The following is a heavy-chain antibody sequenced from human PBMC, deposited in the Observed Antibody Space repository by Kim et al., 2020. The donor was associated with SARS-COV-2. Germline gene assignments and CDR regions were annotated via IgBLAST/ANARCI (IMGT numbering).Heavy chain of an antibody. D-gene: IGHD3-10*01. CDR2: IIPIFGTA. V-gene: IGHV1-69*13. CDR1: GGTFNSYA. CDR3: AKGFGGFGELRLVVVDYYYYGMDV. Sequence: SVKVSCKASGGTFNSYAISWVRQAPGQGLEWMGGIIPIFGTANYAQKFQGRVTIIADESTSTAYMELSSLRSEDTAVYYCAKGFGGFGELRLVVVDYYYYGMDVWRQGTTVTVAS. J-gene: IGHJ6*01.